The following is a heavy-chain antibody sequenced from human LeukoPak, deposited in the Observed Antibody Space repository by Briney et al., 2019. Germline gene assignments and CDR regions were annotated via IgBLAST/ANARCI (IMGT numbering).Heavy chain of an antibody. J-gene: IGHJ6*03. CDR2: IYYSGTT. V-gene: IGHV4-39*01. CDR3: ARARYYYYYMDV. CDR1: GGSISSSTYY. Sequence: SENLSLTCTVSGGSISSSTYYWGWIRQPPGKGLEWIGSIYYSGTTYYNPSLKSRVTISVDTSKNQFSLKLTSVTAADTAVYYCARARYYYYYMDVWGKGTTVTVSS.